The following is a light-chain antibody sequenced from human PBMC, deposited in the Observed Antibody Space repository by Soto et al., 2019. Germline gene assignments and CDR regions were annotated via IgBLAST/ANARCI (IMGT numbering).Light chain of an antibody. CDR2: SAT. CDR3: LQGHTFPLT. Sequence: DIQMTQSPSSVSASVGDRGTITCRASQDISHCLAWHQQKPGEAPKLLIYSATTLHSGVPSRFSGSGSGTDFTLTINSLQPEDFATYFCLQGHTFPLTFGGGTKVEIK. V-gene: IGKV1-12*01. CDR1: QDISHC. J-gene: IGKJ4*01.